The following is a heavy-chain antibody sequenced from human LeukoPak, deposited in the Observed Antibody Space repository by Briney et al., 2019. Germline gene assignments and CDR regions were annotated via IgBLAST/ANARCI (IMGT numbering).Heavy chain of an antibody. J-gene: IGHJ4*02. CDR2: IYSGGST. D-gene: IGHD6-13*01. CDR3: ARLPRGAAAGTLDY. V-gene: IGHV3-66*01. Sequence: LTGGSLRLACAASGFTVSSNYMSWVRQAPGKGLEWVPVIYSGGSTYYADSVKGRFTISRDNSKNTLYLQMNSLRAEDTAVYYCARLPRGAAAGTLDYWGQGTLVTVSS. CDR1: GFTVSSNY.